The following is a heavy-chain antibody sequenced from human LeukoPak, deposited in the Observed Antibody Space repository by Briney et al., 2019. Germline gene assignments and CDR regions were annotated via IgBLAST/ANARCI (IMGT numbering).Heavy chain of an antibody. CDR1: GGSILTTNW. J-gene: IGHJ4*02. CDR3: TRESGAFSPFGF. D-gene: IGHD1-26*01. V-gene: IGHV4-4*02. CDR2: VHLSGAS. Sequence: SETLSLTCAVSGGSILTTNWWSWVRQPPGKGLEWIGEVHLSGASNYNPSLKSRVNMSIDKSKNQLSLELTSVTAADTAVYYCTRESGAFSPFGFWGQGTLVTVSS.